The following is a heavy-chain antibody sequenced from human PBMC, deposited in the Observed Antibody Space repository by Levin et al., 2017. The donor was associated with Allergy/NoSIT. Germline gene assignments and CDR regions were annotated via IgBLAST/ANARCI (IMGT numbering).Heavy chain of an antibody. CDR1: GDSIIRSHYY. J-gene: IGHJ5*02. V-gene: IGHV4-39*01. CDR2: IYYGGST. Sequence: SETLSLTCTVSGDSIIRSHYYWGWIRQPPGKGLEWIGSIYYGGSTYYNPSLKSRVTISVDTSKNLFSLKLSYVTAADTAIYSCARSFCNGGLCGEYNYFDPWGQGTLVSVSS. D-gene: IGHD2-15*01. CDR3: ARSFCNGGLCGEYNYFDP.